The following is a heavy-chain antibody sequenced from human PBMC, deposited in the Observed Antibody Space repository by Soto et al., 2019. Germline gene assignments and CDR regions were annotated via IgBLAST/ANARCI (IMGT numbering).Heavy chain of an antibody. CDR3: AKVAGGLGYFDL. V-gene: IGHV3-23*01. D-gene: IGHD3-16*01. CDR2: ISATGGKI. Sequence: GGSLRLSCVASGFTFSDYAMTWVRQAPGKGLEWVATISATGGKIEYTYSLKGRFTTSRDNSKNTLYLQLNGLTSDDTAVHYCAKVAGGLGYFDLGGRGTLVTVSS. CDR1: GFTFSDYA. J-gene: IGHJ2*01.